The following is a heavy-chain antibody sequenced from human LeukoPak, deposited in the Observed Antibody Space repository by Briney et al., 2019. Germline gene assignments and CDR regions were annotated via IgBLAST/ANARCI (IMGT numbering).Heavy chain of an antibody. CDR1: GFTFDDYA. Sequence: PGGSLRLSCAASGFTFDDYAMHWVRQAPGKGLEWVSGISWNSGSIGYADSVKGRFTLSRDNSKNSLYLQMNSLRAEDTALYYCAKTEIVGATHGAFDIWGQGTMVTVSS. CDR2: ISWNSGSI. CDR3: AKTEIVGATHGAFDI. J-gene: IGHJ3*02. D-gene: IGHD1-26*01. V-gene: IGHV3-9*01.